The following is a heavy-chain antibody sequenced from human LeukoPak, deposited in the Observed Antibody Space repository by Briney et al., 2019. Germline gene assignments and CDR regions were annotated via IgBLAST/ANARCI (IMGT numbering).Heavy chain of an antibody. V-gene: IGHV4-61*02. CDR2: IYTSGST. CDR3: ARDLPGMLRYFDWLSPVDAFDI. CDR1: GGSISSGSYY. Sequence: SQTLSLTCTVSGGSISSGSYYWSWIRQPAGKGLEWIGRIYTSGSTNYNPSLKSRVTISVDTSKNQFSLKLSSVTAADTAVYYCARDLPGMLRYFDWLSPVDAFDIWGQGTMVTVSS. J-gene: IGHJ3*02. D-gene: IGHD3-9*01.